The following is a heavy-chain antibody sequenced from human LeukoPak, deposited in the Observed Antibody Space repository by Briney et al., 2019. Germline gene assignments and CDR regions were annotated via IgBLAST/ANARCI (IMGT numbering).Heavy chain of an antibody. Sequence: PSETLSLTCTVSGGSISNYYWNWIPHPPGQGLEWIGHIYYSGSTKYNPSLTSRGTISVDTSKNQFSLKLSSVTAADTAVYYCARMVESTVTIAFENWFDPWGQGTLVTVSS. V-gene: IGHV4-59*01. J-gene: IGHJ5*02. CDR2: IYYSGST. CDR3: ARMVESTVTIAFENWFDP. CDR1: GGSISNYY. D-gene: IGHD4-11*01.